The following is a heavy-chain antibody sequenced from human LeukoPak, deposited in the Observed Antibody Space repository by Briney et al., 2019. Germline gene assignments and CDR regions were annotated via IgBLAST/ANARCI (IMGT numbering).Heavy chain of an antibody. V-gene: IGHV3-74*01. CDR2: INNDGSTT. CDR1: GFTFSGHW. Sequence: GGSLRLSCAASGFTFSGHWMHWVRQAPGKGLVWVSRINNDGSTTSYADSVKGRFTLSRDNAKNTLYPQMNSLRAEDTAVYYCARAGEFYDYVWGSYRSDAFDIWGQGTMVTVSS. J-gene: IGHJ3*02. D-gene: IGHD3-16*02. CDR3: ARAGEFYDYVWGSYRSDAFDI.